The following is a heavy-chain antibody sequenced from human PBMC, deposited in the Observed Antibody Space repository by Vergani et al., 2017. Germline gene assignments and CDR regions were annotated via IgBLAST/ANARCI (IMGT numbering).Heavy chain of an antibody. D-gene: IGHD1-1*01. CDR3: AKGKIEPEGYNFELIFDS. CDR2: IRYDESRK. V-gene: IGHV3-30*02. J-gene: IGHJ5*01. CDR1: GFTFRSRG. Sequence: QVRLVESGGGVVQPGGSLRLSCAASGFTFRSRGMHWVRQAPGKGLEWVTYIRYDESRKYYGDSVKGRFTISRDNSANMLHLQANSLRAEDTAVYYCAKGKIEPEGYNFELIFDSWGPGTQVTVSS.